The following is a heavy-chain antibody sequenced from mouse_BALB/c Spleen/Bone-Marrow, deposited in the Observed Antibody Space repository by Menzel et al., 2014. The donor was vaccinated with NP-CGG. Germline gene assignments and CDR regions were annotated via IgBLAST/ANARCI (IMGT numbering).Heavy chain of an antibody. CDR3: SRRGVYHVPFDV. Sequence: VQLVESGAELMKPGASVKISCKATGYTFSSYWIEWVKQRPGQGLEWIGEILPGSGSTNYNERFKGKATFTADTSSNTGYIQVSSLTSEDSAVFFRSRRGVYHVPFDVRGAGAPVTGS. V-gene: IGHV1-9*01. CDR2: ILPGSGST. CDR1: GYTFSSYW. J-gene: IGHJ1*02.